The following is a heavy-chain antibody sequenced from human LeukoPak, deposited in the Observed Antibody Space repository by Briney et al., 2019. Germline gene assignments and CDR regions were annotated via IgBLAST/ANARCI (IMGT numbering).Heavy chain of an antibody. D-gene: IGHD1-26*01. CDR3: TRIDSGSYQMDFDF. CDR2: IRTKTYNYAT. Sequence: GGSLRLSCAASGFTFSGSSMHWVRQASGKGLEWVGRIRTKTYNYATAYGAWVRGSYHLSRDDSKNTAYLKMNSLKTDDTAVYYCTRIDSGSYQMDFDFWGQGTLVTVSS. V-gene: IGHV3-73*01. J-gene: IGHJ4*02. CDR1: GFTFSGSS.